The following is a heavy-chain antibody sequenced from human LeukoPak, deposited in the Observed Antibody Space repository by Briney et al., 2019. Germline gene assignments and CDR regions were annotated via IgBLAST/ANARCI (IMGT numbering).Heavy chain of an antibody. V-gene: IGHV1-18*01. J-gene: IGHJ4*02. CDR1: GYTLSNFG. D-gene: IGHD2-2*01. CDR2: ISGNNDNP. Sequence: ASVKVSCKASGYTLSNFGINWVRQAPGQGLEWIAWISGNNDNPNYGQKFQGRFTVTTDSSTSTAYMELRNLRSDDTAVYYCARDGTSTDDYWGQGTLVTVPS. CDR3: ARDGTSTDDY.